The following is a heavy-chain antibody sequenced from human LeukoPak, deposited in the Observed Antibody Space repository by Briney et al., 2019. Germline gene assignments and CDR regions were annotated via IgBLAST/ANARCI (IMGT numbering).Heavy chain of an antibody. CDR1: GGTFSCYA. V-gene: IGHV1-69*05. Sequence: SVKVSCKASGGTFSCYAISWVRQAPGQGLEWMGRIIPIFGTANYAQKFQGRVTITTDESTSTAYMELSSLRSEDTAVYYCARDPPTDYDFWSGYFDYWGQGTLVTVSS. J-gene: IGHJ4*02. CDR2: IIPIFGTA. CDR3: ARDPPTDYDFWSGYFDY. D-gene: IGHD3-3*01.